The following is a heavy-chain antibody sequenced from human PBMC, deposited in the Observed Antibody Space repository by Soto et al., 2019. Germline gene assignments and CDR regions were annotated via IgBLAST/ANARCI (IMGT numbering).Heavy chain of an antibody. Sequence: SGPTLVNPTQTLTLTCTFSGFSLSTTGVGVGWVRQPPGKALEWLAVIYWDDDKGYNLSLKSRLTITKDTSKNQVVLRMTNMDPVDTATYYCVQNGGDYSLGYWGQGTLVTVSS. V-gene: IGHV2-5*02. CDR3: VQNGGDYSLGY. CDR2: IYWDDDK. CDR1: GFSLSTTGVG. J-gene: IGHJ4*02. D-gene: IGHD2-21*01.